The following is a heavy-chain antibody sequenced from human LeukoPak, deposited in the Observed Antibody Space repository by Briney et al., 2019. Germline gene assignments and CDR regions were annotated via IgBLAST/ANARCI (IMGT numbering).Heavy chain of an antibody. CDR3: ARDFSGIAAAGTSGYMDV. V-gene: IGHV3-64*01. CDR2: ISSNGGST. D-gene: IGHD6-13*01. CDR1: GSTFSSYA. Sequence: GGSLRLSCAASGSTFSSYAMHWVRQAPGKGLEYVSAISSNGGSTYYANSVMGRFTISRDNSENTLYLQMGSLRAEDMAVYYCARDFSGIAAAGTSGYMDVWGKGTTVTVSS. J-gene: IGHJ6*03.